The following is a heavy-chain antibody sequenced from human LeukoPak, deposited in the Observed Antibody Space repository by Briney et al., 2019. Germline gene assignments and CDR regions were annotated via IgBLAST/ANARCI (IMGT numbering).Heavy chain of an antibody. D-gene: IGHD2-15*01. Sequence: PSETLSLTCNVSGFSITSSYYWSWIRQPPGKGLEWVANINLDGSEKYYVDSVKGRFTISRDNAKNSLFLQMNSLRAGDTAVYFCARDSRSGGNLNWFDPWGQGTLVTVSS. J-gene: IGHJ5*02. CDR3: ARDSRSGGNLNWFDP. CDR1: GFSITSSYY. V-gene: IGHV3-7*01. CDR2: INLDGSEK.